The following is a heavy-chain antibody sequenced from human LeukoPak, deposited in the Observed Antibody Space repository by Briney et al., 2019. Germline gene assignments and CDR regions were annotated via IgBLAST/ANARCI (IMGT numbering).Heavy chain of an antibody. Sequence: PSETLSLTCIVSGGSISSYYWSWIRQPPGKGLEWIGYIYYSGSTNYNPSLKSRVTISVDTSKNQFSLKLSSVTAADTAVYYCARHVADCSSTSCRTYYFDYWGQGTLVTVSS. J-gene: IGHJ4*02. CDR2: IYYSGST. V-gene: IGHV4-59*08. CDR1: GGSISSYY. D-gene: IGHD2-2*01. CDR3: ARHVADCSSTSCRTYYFDY.